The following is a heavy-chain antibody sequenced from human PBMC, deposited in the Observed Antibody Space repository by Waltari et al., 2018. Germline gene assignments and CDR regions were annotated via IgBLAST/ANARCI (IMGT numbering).Heavy chain of an antibody. CDR1: GFPCSMYW. CDR3: ARGARRTTVTTGWWYFDL. J-gene: IGHJ2*01. V-gene: IGHV3-74*01. CDR2: SNSDGSST. D-gene: IGHD4-17*01. Sequence: EVQLVESGGVLVQPGGSLRLSCAASGFPCSMYWINWVRQAPGKGLVWVSRSNSDGSSTSYADSVKGRFTISKDNAKNTVYLQMNSLRAEDTAMYYCARGARRTTVTTGWWYFDLWGRGTLVTVSS.